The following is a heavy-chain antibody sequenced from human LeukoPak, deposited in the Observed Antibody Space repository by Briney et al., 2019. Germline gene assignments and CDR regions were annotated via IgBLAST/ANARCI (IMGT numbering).Heavy chain of an antibody. D-gene: IGHD2-2*01. CDR2: IIPIFGTA. Sequence: SVKVSCKASGGTFSSYAISWVRQAPAQGLEWMGGIIPIFGTANYAQKFQGRVTITTDESTSTAYMELSSLRSEDTAVYYCVRYCSSTSCQSRVFQHWGQGTLVTVSS. J-gene: IGHJ1*01. V-gene: IGHV1-69*05. CDR1: GGTFSSYA. CDR3: VRYCSSTSCQSRVFQH.